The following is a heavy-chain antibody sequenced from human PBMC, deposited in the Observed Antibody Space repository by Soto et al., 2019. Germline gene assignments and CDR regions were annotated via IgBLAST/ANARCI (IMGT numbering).Heavy chain of an antibody. J-gene: IGHJ4*02. CDR3: AKGGIQLLVTAAVND. CDR1: GFTFSDYA. Sequence: VQLVESGGGVVQPGRSLRLSCAASGFTFSDYAMHWVRQAPGKGLEWVAVVSHDGRNTHYADSVKGRFTISRDSSKNTVPLEITTPRAEDTAVYYCAKGGIQLLVTAAVNDWAPGGPVTVSS. CDR2: VSHDGRNT. D-gene: IGHD6-19*01. V-gene: IGHV3-30*18.